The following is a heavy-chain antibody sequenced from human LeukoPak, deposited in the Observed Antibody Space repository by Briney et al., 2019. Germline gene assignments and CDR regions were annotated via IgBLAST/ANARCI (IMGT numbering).Heavy chain of an antibody. D-gene: IGHD3-9*01. Sequence: PGGSLRLSCAASGFTFSSYSMNWVRQAPGKGLEWVSYISSSSSTIYYADSVKGRFTISRDNAKNSLYLQMNSLRAEDTAVYYCARDFKDYYDILTGYLRFDYWGQGTLVTVSS. CDR3: ARDFKDYYDILTGYLRFDY. V-gene: IGHV3-48*01. CDR2: ISSSSSTI. CDR1: GFTFSSYS. J-gene: IGHJ4*02.